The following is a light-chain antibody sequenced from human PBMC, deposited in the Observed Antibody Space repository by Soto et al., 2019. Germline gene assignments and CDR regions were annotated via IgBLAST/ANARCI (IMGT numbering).Light chain of an antibody. Sequence: DIQMTQSPSTLSASVGDRVTITCRASQSITIWLAWSQQQPGKDPKLLIFDASRLESGVPSRFSGSGSGTEFTLTISSLQPDEFATDYCQQYNRDCWTFGQGTKVEIK. V-gene: IGKV1-5*01. CDR3: QQYNRDCWT. J-gene: IGKJ1*01. CDR1: QSITIW. CDR2: DAS.